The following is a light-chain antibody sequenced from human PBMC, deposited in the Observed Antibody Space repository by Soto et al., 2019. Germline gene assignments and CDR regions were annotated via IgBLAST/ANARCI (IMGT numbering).Light chain of an antibody. CDR3: CSYAGSYIYV. CDR1: SSDVGGYNY. J-gene: IGLJ1*01. CDR2: DVS. V-gene: IGLV2-11*01. Sequence: QSALTQPRSVSGSPGQSVTISCTGTSSDVGGYNYVSWYQQHPGKAPKLMIYDVSKRPSGVPDRFSGFKSGNTASLTISGLQAEDEADYYCCSYAGSYIYVFGTGTKLTVL.